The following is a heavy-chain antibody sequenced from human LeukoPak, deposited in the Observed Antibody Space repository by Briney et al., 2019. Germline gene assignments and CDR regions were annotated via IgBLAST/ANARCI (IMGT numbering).Heavy chain of an antibody. D-gene: IGHD3-22*01. V-gene: IGHV3-48*04. CDR2: ISSSSGSI. CDR3: ARAVERDYYDSSGYRWAFDL. Sequence: GGSLRLSCAASGFTFSSYSMNWVRQQAPGRGLECVSYISSSSGSIHYTDSVKGRFTISRDNAKNSLYLQMNSLRAEDTAVYYCARAVERDYYDSSGYRWAFDLWGRGTLVTVSS. J-gene: IGHJ2*01. CDR1: GFTFSSYS.